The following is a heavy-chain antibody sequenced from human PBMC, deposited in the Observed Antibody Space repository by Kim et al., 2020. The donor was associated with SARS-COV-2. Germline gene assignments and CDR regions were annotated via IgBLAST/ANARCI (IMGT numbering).Heavy chain of an antibody. D-gene: IGHD6-13*01. V-gene: IGHV3-66*02. CDR2: IYSGGST. J-gene: IGHJ6*02. CDR3: ARDSVSSLQYYYYGMDV. CDR1: GFTVSSNY. Sequence: GGSLRLSCAASGFTVSSNYMSWVRQAPGKGLEWVSVIYSGGSTYYADSVKGRFTISRDNAKNTLHLQMNSLRPEDTAVYYCARDSVSSLQYYYYGMDVWGQGTTVTVSS.